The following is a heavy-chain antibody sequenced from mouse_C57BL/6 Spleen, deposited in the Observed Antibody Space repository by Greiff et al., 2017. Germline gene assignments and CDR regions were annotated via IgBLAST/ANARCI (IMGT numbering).Heavy chain of an antibody. CDR3: ARTFITTVWYFDV. D-gene: IGHD1-1*01. V-gene: IGHV1-75*01. J-gene: IGHJ1*03. CDR1: GYTFTDYY. CDR2: IFPGSGST. Sequence: VQLQQSGPELVKPGASVKISCKASGYTFTDYYINWVKQRPGQGLEWIGWIFPGSGSTYYNEKFKGKATLTVDKSSSTAYMLLSSLTSEDSAVYFCARTFITTVWYFDVWGTGTTVTVSS.